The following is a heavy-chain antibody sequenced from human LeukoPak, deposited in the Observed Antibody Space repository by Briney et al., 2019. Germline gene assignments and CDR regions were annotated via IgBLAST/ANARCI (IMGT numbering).Heavy chain of an antibody. Sequence: GESLKISCEGSGYSFTSYWIGWVRQMPGKGLEWMGIIYPGDSDTRYSPSFQGQVTISADKSISTAYLQWSSLKASDTAMYYCARLPGGYGSGSYYYDYWGQGTLVTVSS. CDR3: ARLPGGYGSGSYYYDY. CDR2: IYPGDSDT. V-gene: IGHV5-51*01. J-gene: IGHJ4*02. CDR1: GYSFTSYW. D-gene: IGHD3-10*01.